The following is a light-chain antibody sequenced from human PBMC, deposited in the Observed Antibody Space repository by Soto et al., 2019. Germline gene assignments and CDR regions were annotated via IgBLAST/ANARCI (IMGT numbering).Light chain of an antibody. CDR2: DAS. CDR1: QGISSA. Sequence: AIQLTQSPSSLSASVGDRVTITCRASQGISSALAWYQQKPEKAPKLLIYDASRLESGVPSRFSGSGSGTDFTLTISSLQPEDFATYYCQQFNKYPLTFGGGTKVEIK. V-gene: IGKV1D-13*01. CDR3: QQFNKYPLT. J-gene: IGKJ4*01.